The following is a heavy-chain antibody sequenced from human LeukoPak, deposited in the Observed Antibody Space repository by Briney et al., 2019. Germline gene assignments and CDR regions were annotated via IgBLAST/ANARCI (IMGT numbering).Heavy chain of an antibody. CDR2: IDDDGSST. V-gene: IGHV3-74*01. CDR3: AGAGRGSYSWFDP. D-gene: IGHD1-26*01. Sequence: GGSQRLSCAASGFTFSSYWMHWVRYAPGKGLVWVSRIDDDGSSTTYADSVKGRFTISRDNAKNTLYLQMNSLRAEDTAVYYSAGAGRGSYSWFDPWGQGTLVTVFS. J-gene: IGHJ5*02. CDR1: GFTFSSYW.